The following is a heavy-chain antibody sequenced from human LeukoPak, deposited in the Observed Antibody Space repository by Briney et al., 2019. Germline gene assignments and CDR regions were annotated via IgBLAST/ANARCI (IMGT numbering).Heavy chain of an antibody. J-gene: IGHJ4*02. V-gene: IGHV4-4*09. CDR2: IYTSGST. CDR1: GGSISSYY. CDR3: ARQRGITAGFDY. D-gene: IGHD3-10*01. Sequence: KPSETLSLTCTVSGGSISSYYWSWIRQPPGKGLEWIGHIYTSGSTNYNPSLKSRVTISVDTSKNQFSLKLSSVTAADTAVYYCARQRGITAGFDYWGQGTLVTVSS.